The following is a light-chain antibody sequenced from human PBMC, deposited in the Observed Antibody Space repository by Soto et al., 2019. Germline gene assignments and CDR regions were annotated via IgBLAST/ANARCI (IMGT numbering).Light chain of an antibody. V-gene: IGKV3-11*01. CDR2: DAS. Sequence: EIVLTQSPATLSLSPGERATLSCRASQSVSSYLAWYQQKPGQAPRLLIYDASNRATGIPARFSGSGSGTDFTLTISSLEPEDFAVYYCQPRSNWPPTFGHGTKVDIK. CDR3: QPRSNWPPT. J-gene: IGKJ1*01. CDR1: QSVSSY.